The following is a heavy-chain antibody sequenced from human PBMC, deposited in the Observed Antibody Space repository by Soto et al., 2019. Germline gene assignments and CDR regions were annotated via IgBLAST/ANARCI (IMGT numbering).Heavy chain of an antibody. CDR2: ISYGGSNK. Sequence: GGSLRLSCAASGFTFSSYAMHWVRQAPGKGLEWVAVISYGGSNKYYADSVKGRFTISRDNSKNTLYLQMNSLRAEDTAVYYCARHYYDSSGYYSYWGQGTLVTVSS. V-gene: IGHV3-30-3*01. J-gene: IGHJ4*02. CDR1: GFTFSSYA. CDR3: ARHYYDSSGYYSY. D-gene: IGHD3-22*01.